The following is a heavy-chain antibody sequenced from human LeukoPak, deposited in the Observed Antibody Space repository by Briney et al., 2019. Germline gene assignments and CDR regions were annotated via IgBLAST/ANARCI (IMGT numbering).Heavy chain of an antibody. V-gene: IGHV4-4*02. J-gene: IGHJ5*02. CDR1: GGSISSRNW. CDR2: IHHSGRT. D-gene: IGHD6-13*01. Sequence: PSGTLSLTCAVSGGSISSRNWWSWVRQPPGKGLEWLGEIHHSGRTNYSPSLKSRVTISIDKSKNQFSLKLTSVTAADTAVYYCARVQPYWFDPWGQGTLVTVSS. CDR3: ARVQPYWFDP.